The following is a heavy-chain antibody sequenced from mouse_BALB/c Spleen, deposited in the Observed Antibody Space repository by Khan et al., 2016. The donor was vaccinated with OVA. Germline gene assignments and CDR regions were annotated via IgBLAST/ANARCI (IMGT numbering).Heavy chain of an antibody. CDR3: AREEALYYFDY. CDR2: IYPGTDTT. V-gene: IGHV1S132*01. CDR1: GYIFTSYW. D-gene: IGHD3-2*02. Sequence: QVQLQQPGAELVRPGASVKLSCKTSGYIFTSYWIHWVKQRSGQGLEWFARIYPGTDTTYYNEKLKDKVTLTADKSSSTVYMQLSSLKSEDSAVDFCAREEALYYFDYWGQGTTLTVSS. J-gene: IGHJ2*01.